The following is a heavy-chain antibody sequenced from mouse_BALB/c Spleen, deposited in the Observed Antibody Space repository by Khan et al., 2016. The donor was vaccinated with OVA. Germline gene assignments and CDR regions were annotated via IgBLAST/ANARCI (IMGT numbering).Heavy chain of an antibody. CDR1: GISITSGNYR. J-gene: IGHJ1*01. Sequence: EVQLVESGPGLVKPSQTVSLTCTVTGISITSGNYRWSWIRQFPGNKLEWIGNIYYSGTVTYNPSLTSRTTITRDTSKNQLFLEMNSLTAEDTATYYCARDYGSLYWYFDVWGAGTTVTVSS. CDR3: ARDYGSLYWYFDV. D-gene: IGHD1-1*01. CDR2: IYYSGTV. V-gene: IGHV3-5*02.